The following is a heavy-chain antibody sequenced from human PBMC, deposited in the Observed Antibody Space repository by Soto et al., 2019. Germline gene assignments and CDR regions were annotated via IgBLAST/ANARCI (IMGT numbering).Heavy chain of an antibody. CDR3: ARDLGTGTDL. Sequence: QVQLQESCPGLVKPSGTLSLTCAVSGDSISSSNWWSWVRQAPGKGLEWIGEIYHSGATTYNPSLKSRATISVDPSKNHFSRKLTSVTAADPALYFCARDLGTGTDLWGRGTLVTV. J-gene: IGHJ4*02. D-gene: IGHD1-1*01. V-gene: IGHV4-4*02. CDR2: IYHSGAT. CDR1: GDSISSSNW.